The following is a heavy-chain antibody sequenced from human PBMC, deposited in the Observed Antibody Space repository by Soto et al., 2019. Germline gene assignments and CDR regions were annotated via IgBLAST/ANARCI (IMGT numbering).Heavy chain of an antibody. V-gene: IGHV3-21*01. CDR2: ISSGSHYI. CDR1: GSTFSSYS. J-gene: IGHJ6*02. Sequence: EVQLVESGGGLVEPGGSLRLSCAPSGSTFSSYSMNWVRQAPGKGLEWVSSISSGSHYIYYAESVRGRFTISRDNAKSSLYLQMNSLRADDTAVYYWARKQNPSSKTHGMDVWGQGTTVTVSS. CDR3: ARKQNPSSKTHGMDV.